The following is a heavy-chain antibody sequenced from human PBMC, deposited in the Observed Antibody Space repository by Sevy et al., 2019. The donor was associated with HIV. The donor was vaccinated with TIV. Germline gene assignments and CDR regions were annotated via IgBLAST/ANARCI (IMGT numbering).Heavy chain of an antibody. Sequence: GGSLRLSCAASGFTFSSYGMHWVRQAPGKGLEWVAVIWYDGSNKYYADSVKGRFTISRDNSKNTLYLQMNSLRAEDTAVYYCPRVKFTRIGYYYDSSGSIIDYWGQGTLVTVSS. J-gene: IGHJ4*02. V-gene: IGHV3-33*01. CDR3: PRVKFTRIGYYYDSSGSIIDY. CDR2: IWYDGSNK. D-gene: IGHD3-22*01. CDR1: GFTFSSYG.